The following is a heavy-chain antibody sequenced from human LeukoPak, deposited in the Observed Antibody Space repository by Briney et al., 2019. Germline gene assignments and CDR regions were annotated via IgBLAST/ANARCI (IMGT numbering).Heavy chain of an antibody. CDR2: ISSRGDSR. CDR1: GFNFSGYE. J-gene: IGHJ6*02. CDR3: AHYDWDV. V-gene: IGHV3-48*03. Sequence: GGSLRLSCAASGFNFSGYEMNWVRQAAGKGLEWVSYISSRGDSRHYADSVRGRFVTSRDNAKNSLYLQMYSLRVEDTAVYYCAHYDWDVWGQGTTVTVSS. D-gene: IGHD4-17*01.